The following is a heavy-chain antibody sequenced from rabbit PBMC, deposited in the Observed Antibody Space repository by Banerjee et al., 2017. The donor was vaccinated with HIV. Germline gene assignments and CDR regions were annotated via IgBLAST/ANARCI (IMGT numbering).Heavy chain of an antibody. CDR3: ARDYAGFSDDFIFDL. Sequence: HEQLEESGGDLVKPEGSLTLTCTASGFTISSSYYMCWVRQAPGKGLEWIGCIYAGSSGSTYYASWVNGRFTISKTSSTTVTLQMTSLTAADTATYFCARDYAGFSDDFIFDLWGPGTLVTVS. V-gene: IGHV1S45*01. D-gene: IGHD7-1*01. CDR2: IYAGSSGST. CDR1: GFTISSSYY. J-gene: IGHJ4*01.